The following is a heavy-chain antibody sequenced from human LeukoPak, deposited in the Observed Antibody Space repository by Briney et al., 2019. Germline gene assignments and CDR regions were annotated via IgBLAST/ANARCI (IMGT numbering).Heavy chain of an antibody. D-gene: IGHD3-16*02. J-gene: IGHJ5*02. V-gene: IGHV1-69*06. CDR1: GGTFSSYA. CDR2: IIPIFGAA. Sequence: SVKVSCKSSGGTFSSYAISWVRQAPGPGLELMGGIIPIFGAANYAQKFQGRVTITADKSTSTAYMELSSLRSEDTAVYYCARGNLDLYDYVWGSYPDWFDPWGQGTLVTVSS. CDR3: ARGNLDLYDYVWGSYPDWFDP.